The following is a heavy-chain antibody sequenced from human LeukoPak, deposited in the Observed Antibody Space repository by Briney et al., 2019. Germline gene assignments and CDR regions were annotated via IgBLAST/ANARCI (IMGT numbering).Heavy chain of an antibody. J-gene: IGHJ6*03. V-gene: IGHV4-4*07. CDR3: ARDFEGIFGVVNYYYYYMDV. Sequence: PSESLSLTCTVSGGSISSYYWSWIRQPAGKGLEWIGRIYTSGSTNYNPSLKSRVTMSVDTSKNQFSLKLSSVTAADTAVYYCARDFEGIFGVVNYYYYYMDVRGKGTTVTVSS. CDR1: GGSISSYY. D-gene: IGHD3-3*01. CDR2: IYTSGST.